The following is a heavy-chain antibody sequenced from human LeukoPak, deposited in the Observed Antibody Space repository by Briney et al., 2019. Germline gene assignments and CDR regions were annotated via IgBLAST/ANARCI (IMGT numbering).Heavy chain of an antibody. Sequence: GGSLRLSCAASGFTFDDYAMHWVRQAPGKGLEWVSLITWDAGTTHYADSVKGRFTISRDNSKNSLYLQMNSLRAEDTALYYCAKDSTRGSSWDFDYWGQGTLVTVSS. J-gene: IGHJ4*02. V-gene: IGHV3-43D*03. CDR2: ITWDAGTT. CDR1: GFTFDDYA. D-gene: IGHD6-6*01. CDR3: AKDSTRGSSWDFDY.